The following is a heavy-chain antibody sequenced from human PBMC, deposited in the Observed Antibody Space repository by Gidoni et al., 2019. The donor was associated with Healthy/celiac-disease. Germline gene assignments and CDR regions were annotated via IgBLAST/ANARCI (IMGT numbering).Heavy chain of an antibody. J-gene: IGHJ5*02. CDR1: GFTFSSDS. Sequence: EVQLVESGGGLVQPGGSLRLSCAASGFTFSSDSMNWVRQAPGTGLEWVSYISSSSSTIYYADSVKGRFTISRDNAKNSLYLQMNSLRDEDTAVYYCARDGPYDYGDHGWFDPWGQGTLVTVSS. D-gene: IGHD4-17*01. CDR3: ARDGPYDYGDHGWFDP. V-gene: IGHV3-48*02. CDR2: ISSSSSTI.